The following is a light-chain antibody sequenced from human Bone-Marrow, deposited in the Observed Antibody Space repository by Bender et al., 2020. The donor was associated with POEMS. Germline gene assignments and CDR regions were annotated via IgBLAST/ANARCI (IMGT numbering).Light chain of an antibody. Sequence: SHELTQPSSVSVSPGQTARITCSGDVLAKTYARWFQQKPGQAPILVIYRDIDRPSGIPERFSGSSSGTTVTLTISGAQVDDEAVYYCSSAADNVWVFGGGTLLTVL. CDR3: SSAADNVWV. J-gene: IGLJ3*02. CDR1: VLAKTY. CDR2: RDI. V-gene: IGLV3-27*01.